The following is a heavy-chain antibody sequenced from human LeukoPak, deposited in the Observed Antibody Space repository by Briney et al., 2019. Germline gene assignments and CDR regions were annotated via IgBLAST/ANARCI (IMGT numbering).Heavy chain of an antibody. V-gene: IGHV3-43D*03. CDR2: INWNGVAT. Sequence: GGSLRLSCAASGFIFDDYAMHWVRQRPGKGLEWVSLINWNGVATYYADSMKGQFTISRDNTRSSLYLQMNSLGPEDTALYYCAKDSDSSGFFAPPDSWGQGTLVNVSS. J-gene: IGHJ5*02. D-gene: IGHD3-22*01. CDR1: GFIFDDYA. CDR3: AKDSDSSGFFAPPDS.